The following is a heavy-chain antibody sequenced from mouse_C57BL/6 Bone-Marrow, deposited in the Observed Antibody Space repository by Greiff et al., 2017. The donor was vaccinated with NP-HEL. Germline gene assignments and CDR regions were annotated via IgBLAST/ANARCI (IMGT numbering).Heavy chain of an antibody. J-gene: IGHJ4*01. D-gene: IGHD2-4*01. V-gene: IGHV5-16*01. CDR1: GFTFSDYY. CDR2: ITYDGSST. CDR3: AREGGLRRRTYAMDY. Sequence: DVHLVESEGGLVQPGSSMKLSCTASGFTFSDYYMAWVRQVPEKGLEWVANITYDGSSTYYLDSLKSRFIISRDNAKNILYLQMSSLKSEDTATYYCAREGGLRRRTYAMDYWGQGTSVTVSS.